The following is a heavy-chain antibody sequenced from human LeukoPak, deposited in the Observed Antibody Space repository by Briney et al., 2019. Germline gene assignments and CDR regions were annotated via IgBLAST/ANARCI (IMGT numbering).Heavy chain of an antibody. Sequence: SVKVSCKASGGTFSSYAISWVRQAPGQGLEWMGGIIPIFGTANYAQKFQGRVTITTDESTSTAYMELSSLRSEDTAVYYCARRGYCSSTSCYSWDYWGQGTRVTASS. CDR1: GGTFSSYA. D-gene: IGHD2-2*01. CDR3: ARRGYCSSTSCYSWDY. J-gene: IGHJ4*02. CDR2: IIPIFGTA. V-gene: IGHV1-69*05.